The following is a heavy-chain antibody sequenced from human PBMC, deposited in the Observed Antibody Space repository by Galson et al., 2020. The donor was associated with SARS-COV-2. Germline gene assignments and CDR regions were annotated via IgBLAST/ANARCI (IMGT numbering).Heavy chain of an antibody. D-gene: IGHD3-22*01. CDR1: GDSFSKYY. CDR2: IYSTGST. V-gene: IGHV4-59*01. J-gene: IGHJ3*02. CDR3: ARADYYDSGVYSDAFDI. Sequence: SETLSLTCTVSGDSFSKYYWNWIRQPPGTGLEWIGYIYSTGSTNYNPSLKRRATISVDTSQRRFSLNLTSVTAADTAVYYCARADYYDSGVYSDAFDIWGQGAMVTVSS.